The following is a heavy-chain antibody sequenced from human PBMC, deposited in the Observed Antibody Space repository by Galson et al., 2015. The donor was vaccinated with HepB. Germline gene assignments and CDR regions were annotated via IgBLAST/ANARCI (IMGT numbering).Heavy chain of an antibody. D-gene: IGHD3-3*01. CDR1: GFTFSNYA. V-gene: IGHV3-23*01. Sequence: SLRLSCAASGFTFSNYAMSWVRQAPGKGLEWVSALSAGGGSTYYADSMKGRFTISRDNSKNTLYLQMNSLRAEDTAIYYCAKDFLFWSDYDRAFDIWGQGTMVTVSS. CDR3: AKDFLFWSDYDRAFDI. CDR2: LSAGGGST. J-gene: IGHJ3*02.